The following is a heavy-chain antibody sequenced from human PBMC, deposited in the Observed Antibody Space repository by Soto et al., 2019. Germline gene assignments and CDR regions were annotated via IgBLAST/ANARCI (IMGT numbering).Heavy chain of an antibody. CDR3: ALAPNLSSWRYYFDS. D-gene: IGHD6-13*01. Sequence: QVQLVESGGGVVQPGASLRLSCAVSGFTFTDYGFHWVRQAPAKGLEWVAVVLYRGDTKYYADAVKGRFTITGDNSRNPMYLHMDSLKAADTSVYYCALAPNLSSWRYYFDSWGLGTRVTVSS. V-gene: IGHV3-30*04. J-gene: IGHJ4*02. CDR1: GFTFTDYG. CDR2: VLYRGDTK.